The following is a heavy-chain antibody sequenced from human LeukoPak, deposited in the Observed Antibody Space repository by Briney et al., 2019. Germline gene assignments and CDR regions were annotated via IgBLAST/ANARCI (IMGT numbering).Heavy chain of an antibody. CDR1: GFTFDDYA. V-gene: IGHV3-9*01. D-gene: IGHD6-13*01. Sequence: GGSLRLSCAASGFTFDDYAMHWVRQAPGKGLEWVSGISWNSGSIGYADSVKGRFTISRDNAKNSLYLQMNSLRAEDTALYYCAKDFVGNIAAAGYFDYWGQGTLVTVSS. CDR3: AKDFVGNIAAAGYFDY. CDR2: ISWNSGSI. J-gene: IGHJ4*02.